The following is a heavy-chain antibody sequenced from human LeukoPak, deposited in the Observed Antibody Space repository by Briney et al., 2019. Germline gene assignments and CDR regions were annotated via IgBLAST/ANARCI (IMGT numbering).Heavy chain of an antibody. CDR2: IYTSGST. CDR1: GGSISSYY. J-gene: IGHJ4*02. CDR3: ATQLGSWYEGFDY. D-gene: IGHD6-13*01. Sequence: SETLSLTCTVSGGSISSYYWSWIRQPAGRGLEWIGRIYTSGSTNWNPSLKSRVTMSVGTSKNQFSLKLSSVTAADTAVYFCATQLGSWYEGFDYWGQGALVTVSS. V-gene: IGHV4-4*07.